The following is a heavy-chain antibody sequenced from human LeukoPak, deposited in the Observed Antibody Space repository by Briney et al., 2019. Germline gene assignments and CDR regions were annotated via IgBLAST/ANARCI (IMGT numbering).Heavy chain of an antibody. V-gene: IGHV3-49*04. CDR1: GFTFGDYA. CDR2: IRRKAHGGTT. CDR3: TRVTYYYDNSGYFHFDS. D-gene: IGHD3-22*01. Sequence: PGGSLRLSCTTTGFTFGDYAMSWVRQAPGKGLEWVSFIRRKAHGGTTEYAASVKGRFSSSRDDSKIIAYLQMNSLKTEDTAVYFCTRVTYYYDNSGYFHFDSWGQGSLVTVSS. J-gene: IGHJ4*02.